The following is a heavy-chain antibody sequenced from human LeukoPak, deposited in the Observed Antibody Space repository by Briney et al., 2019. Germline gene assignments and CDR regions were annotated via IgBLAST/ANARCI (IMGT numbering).Heavy chain of an antibody. J-gene: IGHJ4*02. CDR2: LYSDSNT. CDR3: ARGPRYDSSGYPFDY. D-gene: IGHD3-22*01. CDR1: GFTVSSNY. Sequence: GGSLRLSCAASGFTVSSNYMSWVRQAPGKGLEWVSVLYSDSNTYYADSVKGRFTISRDNSRNTLYLQMNSLRAEDTAVYYCARGPRYDSSGYPFDYWGQGTLVTVSS. V-gene: IGHV3-53*01.